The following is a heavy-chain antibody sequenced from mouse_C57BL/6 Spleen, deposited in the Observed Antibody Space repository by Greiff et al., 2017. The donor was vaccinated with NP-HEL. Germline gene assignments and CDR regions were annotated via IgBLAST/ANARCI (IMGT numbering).Heavy chain of an antibody. CDR2: ISSGGDYI. CDR1: GFTFSSYA. J-gene: IGHJ1*03. Sequence: DVMLVESGEGLVKPGGSLKLSCAASGFTFSSYAMSWVRQTPEKRLEWVAYISSGGDYIYYADTVKGRFTISRDNARNTLYLQMSSLKSEDTAMYYCTRDRALLRYFDVWGTGTTVTVSS. V-gene: IGHV5-9-1*02. CDR3: TRDRALLRYFDV. D-gene: IGHD1-2*01.